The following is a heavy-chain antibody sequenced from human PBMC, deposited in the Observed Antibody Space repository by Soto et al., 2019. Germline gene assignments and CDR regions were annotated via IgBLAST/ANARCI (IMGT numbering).Heavy chain of an antibody. D-gene: IGHD3-22*01. Sequence: WGSLRVSSASSVFNFSCYGMIWVRQAPGKGLEWVSAISGSGGSTYYADSVKGRFTISRDNSKNTLYLQMNSLRAEDTDVYYCAKAYYYDSSGYLQSLVDYWGQGTLV. CDR1: VFNFSCYG. J-gene: IGHJ4*02. CDR3: AKAYYYDSSGYLQSLVDY. V-gene: IGHV3-23*01. CDR2: ISGSGGST.